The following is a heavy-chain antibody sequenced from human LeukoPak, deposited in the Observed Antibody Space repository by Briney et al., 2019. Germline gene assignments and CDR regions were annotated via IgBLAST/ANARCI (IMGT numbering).Heavy chain of an antibody. CDR1: GITFSSYS. CDR2: ISSSSSYI. J-gene: IGHJ4*02. D-gene: IGHD3-10*01. V-gene: IGHV3-21*01. CDR3: ARIRGSGSYADY. Sequence: GGSLRLSCAASGITFSSYSMNWVRQAPGKGLEWVSSISSSSSYIYYADSVKGRFTISRDNAKNSLYLQMNSLRAEDTAVYYCARIRGSGSYADYWGQGTLVTVSS.